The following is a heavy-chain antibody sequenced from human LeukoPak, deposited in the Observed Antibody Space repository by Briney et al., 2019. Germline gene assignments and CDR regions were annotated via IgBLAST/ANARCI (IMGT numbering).Heavy chain of an antibody. CDR3: ARDDLDYGDHVPRNPHLDY. CDR2: IIPIFGTA. V-gene: IGHV1-69*05. Sequence: ASVKVSCKASGGTFSSYAISWVRQAPGQGLEWMGRIIPIFGTANYAQKFQGRVTITTDESTSTAYMELSSLRSEDTAVYYCARDDLDYGDHVPRNPHLDYWGQGTLVTVSS. CDR1: GGTFSSYA. J-gene: IGHJ4*02. D-gene: IGHD4-17*01.